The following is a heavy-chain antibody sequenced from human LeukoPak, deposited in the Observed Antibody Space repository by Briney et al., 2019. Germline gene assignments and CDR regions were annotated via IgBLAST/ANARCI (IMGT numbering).Heavy chain of an antibody. V-gene: IGHV4-34*01. CDR1: GGSFSGYY. CDR3: ARQGYGDYGYFDY. Sequence: PSETLSLTCAVYGGSFSGYYWSWIRQPPGKGLEWIGEINHSGSTNYNPSLKSRVTISVDTSKNQFSPKLSSVTAADTAVYYCARQGYGDYGYFDYWGQGTLVTVSS. J-gene: IGHJ4*02. D-gene: IGHD4-17*01. CDR2: INHSGST.